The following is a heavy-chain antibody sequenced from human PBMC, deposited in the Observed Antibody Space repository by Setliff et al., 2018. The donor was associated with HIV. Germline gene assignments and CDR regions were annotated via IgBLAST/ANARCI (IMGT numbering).Heavy chain of an antibody. V-gene: IGHV3-21*01. Sequence: PGGSLRLSCAASGFNFSIYSMNWVRQAPGKGLEWVSSITVGRATYIYYADSMKGRFTISRDNAKNSLYLQMNSLRAEDTAVYYCARDRISCGGDCFTGEAFNHWGQGTRVTVSS. CDR1: GFNFSIYS. CDR2: ITVGRATYI. D-gene: IGHD2-21*02. J-gene: IGHJ1*01. CDR3: ARDRISCGGDCFTGEAFNH.